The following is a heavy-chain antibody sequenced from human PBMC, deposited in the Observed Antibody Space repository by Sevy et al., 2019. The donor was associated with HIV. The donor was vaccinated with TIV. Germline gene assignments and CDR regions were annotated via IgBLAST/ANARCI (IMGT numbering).Heavy chain of an antibody. CDR3: ARDLGSNDYGDYEDY. D-gene: IGHD4-17*01. J-gene: IGHJ4*02. Sequence: GGSLRLSCAASGFTFSSYAMHWVRQAPGKGLEWVAVISYDGSNKYYADSGKGRFTISRDNSKNTLYLQMNSLRAEDTAVYYCARDLGSNDYGDYEDYWGQGTLVTVSS. V-gene: IGHV3-30-3*01. CDR1: GFTFSSYA. CDR2: ISYDGSNK.